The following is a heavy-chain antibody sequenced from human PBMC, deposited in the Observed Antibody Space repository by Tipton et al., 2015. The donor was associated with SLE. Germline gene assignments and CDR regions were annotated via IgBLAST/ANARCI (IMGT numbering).Heavy chain of an antibody. CDR3: ARTGGRGLDDY. Sequence: QLVQSGAEVKKPGASVKVSCKASFYSFTSYGISWVRQAPGQGLEWMGWIRPYNGDTDYAQQFQGRVTMTTDTSTSTAYMEVRSLRSDDTAVYYWARTGGRGLDDYWGQGTLVTVSS. D-gene: IGHD1-14*01. CDR2: IRPYNGDT. V-gene: IGHV1-18*01. CDR1: FYSFTSYG. J-gene: IGHJ4*02.